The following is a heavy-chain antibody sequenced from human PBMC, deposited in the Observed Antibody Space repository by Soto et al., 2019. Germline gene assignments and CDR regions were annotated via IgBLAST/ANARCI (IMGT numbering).Heavy chain of an antibody. V-gene: IGHV5-51*01. D-gene: IGHD3-10*01. Sequence: GESLKISCKGSGYSFTSYWIGWVRQMPGKGLEWMGIIYPGDSDTRYSPSFQGQVTISADKSISTAYLQWSSLKASDTAMYYCARHGYYGSGSYWGYYFDYWGQGTLVTVSS. CDR2: IYPGDSDT. CDR3: ARHGYYGSGSYWGYYFDY. CDR1: GYSFTSYW. J-gene: IGHJ4*02.